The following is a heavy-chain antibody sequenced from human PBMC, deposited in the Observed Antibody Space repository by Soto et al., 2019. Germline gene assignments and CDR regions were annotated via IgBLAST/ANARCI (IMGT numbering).Heavy chain of an antibody. J-gene: IGHJ5*02. Sequence: QVQLQESGPGLVKPSQTLSLTCTVSGGSISSGGYYWSWIRQHPGKGLEWIGYIYYSGSTYLNPSIKIRITISVYMSKLQSPLQMSSATAADTAVYYCARAGHSSSSEGASWFDPWGQGTLVTVAS. CDR1: GGSISSGGYY. V-gene: IGHV4-31*03. CDR3: ARAGHSSSSEGASWFDP. CDR2: IYYSGST. D-gene: IGHD6-6*01.